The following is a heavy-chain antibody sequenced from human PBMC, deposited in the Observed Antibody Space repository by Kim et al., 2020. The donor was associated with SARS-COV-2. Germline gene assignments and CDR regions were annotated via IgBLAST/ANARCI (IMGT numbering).Heavy chain of an antibody. CDR3: AKQANYYYDSSGYELDY. J-gene: IGHJ4*02. D-gene: IGHD3-22*01. V-gene: IGHV3-23*01. Sequence: GESLRLSCAASGFTFSSYAMSWVRQAPGKGLEWVSAISGSGGSTYYADSVKGRFTISRDNSKNTLYLQMNSLRAEDTAVYYCAKQANYYYDSSGYELDYWGQGTLVTVSS. CDR1: GFTFSSYA. CDR2: ISGSGGST.